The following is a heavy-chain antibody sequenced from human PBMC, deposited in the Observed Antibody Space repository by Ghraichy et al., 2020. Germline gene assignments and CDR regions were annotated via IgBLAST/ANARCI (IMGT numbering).Heavy chain of an antibody. D-gene: IGHD3-22*01. V-gene: IGHV4-38-2*02. CDR1: GYSISSGYY. CDR2: IYHSGST. CDR3: ARDMEGHPDRYYYDSKGGFDP. Sequence: SETLSLTCAVSGYSISSGYYWGWIRQPPGKGLEWIGSIYHSGSTYYNPSLKSRVTISVDTSKNQFSLKLSSVTAADTAVYYCARDMEGHPDRYYYDSKGGFDPWGQGTLVTVSS. J-gene: IGHJ5*02.